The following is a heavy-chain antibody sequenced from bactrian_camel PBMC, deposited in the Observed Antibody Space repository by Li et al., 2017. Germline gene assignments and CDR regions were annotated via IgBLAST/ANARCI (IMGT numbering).Heavy chain of an antibody. CDR3: AADFSAGCDRLPLSKLPDEYQY. D-gene: IGHD1*01. V-gene: IGHV3S6*01. J-gene: IGHJ4*01. CDR1: GDTTLC. Sequence: HVQLVESGGGSVQAGGSLRLSCAASGDTTLCMGWVRQAPGKEREGIARLHSDGTAQYADSVKGRFTISKHNANNTLLLQLSSLKPEDAGNYYCAADFSAGCDRLPLSKLPDEYQYFGQGTQVTVS. CDR2: LHSDGTA.